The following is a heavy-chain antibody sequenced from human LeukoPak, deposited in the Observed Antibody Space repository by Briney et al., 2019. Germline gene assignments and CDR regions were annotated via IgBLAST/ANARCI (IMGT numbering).Heavy chain of an antibody. D-gene: IGHD3-16*02. V-gene: IGHV4-38-2*02. CDR1: GCSISSGYY. Sequence: SETLSLTCTVSGCSISSGYYWGWIRQPPGKGLEWIGSIYYSGSTYYNPSLKSRVTISVDTSKNQFSLKLSSVTAADTAVYYCARHLGVWGSYRSFDYWGQGTLVTVSS. J-gene: IGHJ4*02. CDR3: ARHLGVWGSYRSFDY. CDR2: IYYSGST.